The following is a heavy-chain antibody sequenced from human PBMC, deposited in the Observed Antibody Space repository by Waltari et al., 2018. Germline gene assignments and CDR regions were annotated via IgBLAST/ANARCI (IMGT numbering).Heavy chain of an antibody. CDR2: INHSGST. CDR1: GGSFRGSY. V-gene: IGHV4-34*01. Sequence: QVQLQQWGAGLLKPSETLSLTCAVYGGSFRGSYWSWIRQPPGKGLEWIGEINHSGSTNYNPSLKSRVTISVDTSKNQFSLKLSSVTAADTAVYYCARGRGYSYGYVLRGNFDYWGQGTLVTVSS. J-gene: IGHJ4*02. D-gene: IGHD5-18*01. CDR3: ARGRGYSYGYVLRGNFDY.